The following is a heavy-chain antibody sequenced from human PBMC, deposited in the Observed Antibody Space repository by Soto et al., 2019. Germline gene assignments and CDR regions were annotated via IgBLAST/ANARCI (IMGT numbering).Heavy chain of an antibody. J-gene: IGHJ4*02. D-gene: IGHD6-13*01. CDR3: ARGSGVIGAAGREFDY. CDR2: IIPIFGTA. Sequence: QVQLVQSGAEVKKPGSSVKVSCKASGGTFSSYAISWVRQAPGQGLEWMGGIIPIFGTANYAQKFQGRVTSTADEATSTAYMELSSLRFEDTAVYYCARGSGVIGAAGREFDYWGQGTLVTVYS. CDR1: GGTFSSYA. V-gene: IGHV1-69*01.